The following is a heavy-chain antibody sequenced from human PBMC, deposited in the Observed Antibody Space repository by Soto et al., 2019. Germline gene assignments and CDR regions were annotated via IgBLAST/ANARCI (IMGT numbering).Heavy chain of an antibody. D-gene: IGHD4-17*01. CDR3: ARHYPYGDYVFDY. CDR2: IYYSGST. V-gene: IGHV4-59*08. J-gene: IGHJ4*02. Sequence: SETLSLTCTVSGGSISSYYWSWIRQPPGKGLEWIGYIYYSGSTNYNPSLKSRVTISVDTSKNQFSLKLSSVTAADTAVYYCARHYPYGDYVFDYWGQGTLVTVS. CDR1: GGSISSYY.